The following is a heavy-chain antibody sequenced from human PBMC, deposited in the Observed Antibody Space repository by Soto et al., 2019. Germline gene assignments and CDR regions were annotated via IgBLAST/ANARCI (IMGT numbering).Heavy chain of an antibody. V-gene: IGHV4-31*03. CDR2: IYYSGST. J-gene: IGHJ4*02. CDR1: GGSISSGGYY. D-gene: IGHD3-10*01. Sequence: QVQLQESGPGLVKPSQTLSLTCTVSGGSISSGGYYWSWIRQHPGKGLEWIGYIYYSGSTYYNPSLTSRVTISVDTSKNQFSLKLSSVTAADTAVYYCARVTMVRGVIIGPGRYFDYWGQGTLVTVSS. CDR3: ARVTMVRGVIIGPGRYFDY.